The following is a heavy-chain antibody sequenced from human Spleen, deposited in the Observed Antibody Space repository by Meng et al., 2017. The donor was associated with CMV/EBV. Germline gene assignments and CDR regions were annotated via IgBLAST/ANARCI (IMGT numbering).Heavy chain of an antibody. J-gene: IGHJ4*02. CDR2: IYGNGDK. V-gene: IGHV2-5*01. CDR1: GFSFTTSGVA. CDR3: GHLDGTTWYYYDY. D-gene: IGHD6-13*01. Sequence: SGPTLVKPTQPLTLTCTFSGFSFTTSGVAVGWIRQPPGKALEWLAHIYGNGDKYYSTSLKSRLTITKDTSKNQVVLTMTNVDPVDTATYYCGHLDGTTWYYYDYWGQGKLVTVSS.